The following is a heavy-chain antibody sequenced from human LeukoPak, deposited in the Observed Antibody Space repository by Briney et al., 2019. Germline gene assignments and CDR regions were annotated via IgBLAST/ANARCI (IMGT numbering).Heavy chain of an antibody. CDR1: GYTFTDYY. CDR2: VDPEDGET. J-gene: IGHJ4*02. Sequence: ASVKVSCKVSGYTFTDYYMHWVQQAPGKGLEWMGLVDPEDGETIYAEKFQGRVTITADTSTDTAYMELSSLRSEATAVYYCATITMVRGVSYYFDYWGQGTLVTVSS. CDR3: ATITMVRGVSYYFDY. V-gene: IGHV1-69-2*01. D-gene: IGHD3-10*01.